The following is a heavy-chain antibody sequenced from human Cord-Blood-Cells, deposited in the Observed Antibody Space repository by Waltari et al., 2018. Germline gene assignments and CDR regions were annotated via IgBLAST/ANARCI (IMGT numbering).Heavy chain of an antibody. CDR2: IYYSGTT. J-gene: IGHJ4*02. V-gene: IGHV4-39*01. Sequence: QLQLQELGPGLVQPSETLSLTCTVSGGSISSSSYSWGWIRQPPGKGLECIGSIYYSGTTYYNPSRNRRVNRSVDTSKNQFSLKRSYVSAADTSVYYCASTAPYYYDSSGYYEVDYGGQGTLVTVSS. CDR3: ASTAPYYYDSSGYYEVDY. D-gene: IGHD3-22*01. CDR1: GGSISSSSYS.